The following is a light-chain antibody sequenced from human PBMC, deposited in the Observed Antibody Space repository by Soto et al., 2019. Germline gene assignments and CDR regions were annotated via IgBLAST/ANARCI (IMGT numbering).Light chain of an antibody. CDR3: QQYAASPRT. CDR2: GAS. V-gene: IGKV3-20*01. J-gene: IGKJ1*01. CDR1: QSVSNNY. Sequence: EIVLTQSPGTLSLSPRDRATLSCRASQSVSNNYLAWYQHRPGQAPRLLIYGASTRAPGIPDRFSGSGSGTDFTLTISRLEPEDVAVYYCQQYAASPRTFGQGTQVEV.